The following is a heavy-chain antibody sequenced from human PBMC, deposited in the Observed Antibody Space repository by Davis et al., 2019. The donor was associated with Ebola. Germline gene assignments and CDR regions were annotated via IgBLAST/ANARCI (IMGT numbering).Heavy chain of an antibody. CDR3: ARDLAVAGTGDWFDP. J-gene: IGHJ5*02. Sequence: PSETLSLTCSVSGGSISSYYWSWIRQPLRKGLEWMGYIYYIGSTNYNPSLKSRVTISVDTSKNQFSLKLSSVTAADTAVYYCARDLAVAGTGDWFDPWGQGTLVTVSS. V-gene: IGHV4-59*01. D-gene: IGHD6-19*01. CDR2: IYYIGST. CDR1: GGSISSYY.